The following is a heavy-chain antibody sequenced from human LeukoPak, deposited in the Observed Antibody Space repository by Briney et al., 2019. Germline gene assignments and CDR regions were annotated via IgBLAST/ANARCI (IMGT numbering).Heavy chain of an antibody. CDR3: ARGHATYQLPIYFDY. Sequence: SETLSLTCTVSGGSISSSSYYGGWIRQPPGKGLEWIGSIYNSASTYYNPSLKSRVTISVDTSKNQFSLKLSSVTAADTAVYYCARGHATYQLPIYFDYWGQGTLVTVSS. CDR2: IYNSAST. J-gene: IGHJ4*02. V-gene: IGHV4-39*01. CDR1: GGSISSSSYY. D-gene: IGHD2-2*01.